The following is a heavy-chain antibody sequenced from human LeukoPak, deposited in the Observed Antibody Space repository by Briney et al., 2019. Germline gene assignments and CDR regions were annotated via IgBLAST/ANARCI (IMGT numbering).Heavy chain of an antibody. D-gene: IGHD1-26*01. CDR1: GFTFTIYS. V-gene: IGHV3-21*01. Sequence: GGSLRLSCAASGFTFTIYSMNWVRHAPGKGLEWVSSISGSTSYIYYADSVKGRFTISRDNTKNSLYLQMNRLRAEDTAVYYCAKYGGSYGPLPDYWGQGTLVTVSS. J-gene: IGHJ4*02. CDR3: AKYGGSYGPLPDY. CDR2: ISGSTSYI.